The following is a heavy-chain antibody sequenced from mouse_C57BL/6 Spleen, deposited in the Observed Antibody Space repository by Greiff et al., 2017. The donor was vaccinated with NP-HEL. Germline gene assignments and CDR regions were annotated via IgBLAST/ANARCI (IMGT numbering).Heavy chain of an antibody. Sequence: VKLQESGAELVKPGASVKISCKASGYAFSSYWMNWVKQRPGKGLEWIGQIYPGDGDTNYNGKFKGKATLTADKSSSTAYMQLSSLTSEDSAVYFCARGTYYYGSSHWYFDVWGTGTTVTVSS. J-gene: IGHJ1*03. D-gene: IGHD1-1*01. CDR1: GYAFSSYW. CDR3: ARGTYYYGSSHWYFDV. CDR2: IYPGDGDT. V-gene: IGHV1-80*01.